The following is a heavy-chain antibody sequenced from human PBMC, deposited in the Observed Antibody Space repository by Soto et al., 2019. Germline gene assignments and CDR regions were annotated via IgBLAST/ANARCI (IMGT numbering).Heavy chain of an antibody. CDR3: AKDGQRITIFGVADNWFDP. D-gene: IGHD3-3*01. V-gene: IGHV3-23*01. CDR2: ISGSGGST. CDR1: GFTFSSYA. Sequence: GGSLRLSCAASGFTFSSYAMSWVRQAPGKGLEWVSAISGSGGSTYYADSVKGRFTISRDNSKNTLYLQMNSLRAEDTAVYYCAKDGQRITIFGVADNWFDPWGQGTLVTVSS. J-gene: IGHJ5*02.